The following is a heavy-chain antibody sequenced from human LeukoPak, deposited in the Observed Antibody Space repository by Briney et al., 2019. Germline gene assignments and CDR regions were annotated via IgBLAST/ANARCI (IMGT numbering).Heavy chain of an antibody. V-gene: IGHV4-34*01. CDR2: INQSGST. CDR3: ATRGSGSYFNY. D-gene: IGHD1-26*01. CDR1: GGPFSIYC. J-gene: IGHJ4*02. Sequence: SETLSLTCGVYGGPFSIYCWNWIRQSPGEGLEWIGEINQSGSTKYNPSLKSRVTISVDTSKNQFSLKLSSVTAADTAVYYCATRGSGSYFNYWGQRSLVTVSS.